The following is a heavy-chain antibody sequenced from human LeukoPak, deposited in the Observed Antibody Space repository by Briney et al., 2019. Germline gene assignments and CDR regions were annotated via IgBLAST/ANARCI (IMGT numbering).Heavy chain of an antibody. CDR3: ARDRSSYYDFWSGTQADAFDI. CDR2: IYYSGST. J-gene: IGHJ3*02. D-gene: IGHD3-3*01. Sequence: SETLSLTCTVSGGSISSYYWSWIRQPPGKGLEWIGYIYYSGSTNYNPSLKSRVTISVDTSKNQFSPKLSSVTAADTAVYYCARDRSSYYDFWSGTQADAFDIWGQGTMVTVSS. V-gene: IGHV4-59*01. CDR1: GGSISSYY.